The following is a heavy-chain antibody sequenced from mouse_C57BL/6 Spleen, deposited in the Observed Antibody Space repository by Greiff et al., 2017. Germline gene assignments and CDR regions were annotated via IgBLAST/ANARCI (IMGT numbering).Heavy chain of an antibody. CDR3: ARGHPNAMDY. CDR1: GYTFTSYW. D-gene: IGHD3-1*01. Sequence: VQLQQPGAELVKPGASVKLSCKASGYTFTSYWMHWVKQRPGQGLEWIGMIHPNSGSTNYNEKFKSKATLTVDKSSSTAYVQLSSLTSEDAAVYYCARGHPNAMDYWGQGTSVTVSS. J-gene: IGHJ4*01. CDR2: IHPNSGST. V-gene: IGHV1-64*01.